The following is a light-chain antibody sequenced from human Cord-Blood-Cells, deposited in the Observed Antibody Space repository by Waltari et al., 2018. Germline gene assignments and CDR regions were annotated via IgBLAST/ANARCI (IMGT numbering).Light chain of an antibody. Sequence: DIQMTQSPSSLSASVGDRVTITYRASQSISSYLNWYQQKPGKAPKLLIYAASSLQGGVPLRFSGSGSGTDSNLTISSQQPEDFATYYCQHSYSTPRTFGQGTKLEIK. V-gene: IGKV1-39*01. J-gene: IGKJ2*01. CDR1: QSISSY. CDR2: AAS. CDR3: QHSYSTPRT.